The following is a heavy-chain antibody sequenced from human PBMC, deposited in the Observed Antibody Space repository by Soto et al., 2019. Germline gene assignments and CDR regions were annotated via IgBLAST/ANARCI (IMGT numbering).Heavy chain of an antibody. J-gene: IGHJ4*02. CDR1: GNTLTSFY. Sequence: AASVKVSCKTSGNTLTSFYIHWVRQAPGQGLEWVGRLSPTTGGTNYAQHFQGRVTVTWDMSTFTAYMELGSLIYEDTAVYYCARPPGYVTDWYYFDTWGQGTQVTVSS. CDR3: ARPPGYVTDWYYFDT. D-gene: IGHD3-9*01. V-gene: IGHV1-2*02. CDR2: LSPTTGGT.